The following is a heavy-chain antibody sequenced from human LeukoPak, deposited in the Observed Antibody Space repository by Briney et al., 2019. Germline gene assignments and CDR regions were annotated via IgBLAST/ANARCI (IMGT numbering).Heavy chain of an antibody. CDR1: GYTFSSYD. Sequence: GASVKVSCKASGYTFSSYDINWVRQATGQGLEWMGWMNPNSGNTGYAQKFQGRVTMTRNTSISTAYMELSSLRSEDTAVYHCARVSMVRGAAPYNWFDPWGQGTLVTVSS. D-gene: IGHD3-10*01. CDR3: ARVSMVRGAAPYNWFDP. V-gene: IGHV1-8*01. J-gene: IGHJ5*02. CDR2: MNPNSGNT.